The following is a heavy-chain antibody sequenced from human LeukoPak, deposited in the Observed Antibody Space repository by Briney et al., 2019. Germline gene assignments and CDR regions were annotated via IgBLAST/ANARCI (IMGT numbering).Heavy chain of an antibody. CDR3: ARNPRLGDTAMPLEVPRDYYYYGMDV. Sequence: SETLSLTCAVYGGSFSGYYWSWIRQPPGKGLEWIGEINHSGSTNYNPSLKSRVTISVDTSKNQFSLKLSSVTAADTAVYYCARNPRLGDTAMPLEVPRDYYYYGMDVWGQGTTVTVSS. CDR2: INHSGST. J-gene: IGHJ6*02. CDR1: GGSFSGYY. V-gene: IGHV4-34*01. D-gene: IGHD5-18*01.